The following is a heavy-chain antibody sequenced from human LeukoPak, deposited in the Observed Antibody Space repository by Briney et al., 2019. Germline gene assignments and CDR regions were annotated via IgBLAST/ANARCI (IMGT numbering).Heavy chain of an antibody. V-gene: IGHV1-69*04. CDR2: IIPILGIA. Sequence: SVKVSCKASGGTFSSYAISWVRQAPGQGLEWMGRIIPILGIANYAQKFQGRVTITADKSTSTAYMELSSLRSEDTAVYYCAREAGYTGSDPWGQGTLVTVSS. J-gene: IGHJ5*02. CDR1: GGTFSSYA. D-gene: IGHD5-18*01. CDR3: AREAGYTGSDP.